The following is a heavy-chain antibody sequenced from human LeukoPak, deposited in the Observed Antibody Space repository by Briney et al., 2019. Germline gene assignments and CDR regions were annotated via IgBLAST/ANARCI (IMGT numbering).Heavy chain of an antibody. CDR3: ASCSRSSTDCYSAFDI. Sequence: RPGGSLRLSCEASGFTFDDYGMSWVRQSTGKGLEWVSAITNWNGGSTGYADSVRGRFTISRDNAKNSLYLQMNSLRAEDTALYYCASCSRSSTDCYSAFDIWGQGTMVTVSS. CDR1: GFTFDDYG. J-gene: IGHJ3*02. CDR2: ITNWNGGST. V-gene: IGHV3-20*04. D-gene: IGHD2-2*02.